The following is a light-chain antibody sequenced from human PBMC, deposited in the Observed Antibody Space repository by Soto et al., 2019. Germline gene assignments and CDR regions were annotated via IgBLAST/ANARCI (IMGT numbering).Light chain of an antibody. J-gene: IGKJ4*01. V-gene: IGKV1-6*01. Sequence: AIQMTQSPSSLSASLGDRVTITCRASQGIGSDLGWYQQKPGKATKLLIYAASNLQSDVPSRFSGSGSGTDFTLTISGLHPEDFATYYCLQDSNYPLSFGGGTKVEIK. CDR2: AAS. CDR1: QGIGSD. CDR3: LQDSNYPLS.